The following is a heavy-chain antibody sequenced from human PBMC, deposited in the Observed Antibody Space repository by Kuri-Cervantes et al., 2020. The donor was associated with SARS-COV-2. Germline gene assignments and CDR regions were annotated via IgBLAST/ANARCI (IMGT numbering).Heavy chain of an antibody. CDR3: ARDPSGYNWNDETNRRDNWFDP. Sequence: GESLKISCAASGFTFSSYGMHWVRQAPGKGLEWVAFIRYDGSNKYYADSVKGRFTISRDNAKNSLYLQMNSLRAEDTAVYYCARDPSGYNWNDETNRRDNWFDPWGQGTLVTVSS. CDR1: GFTFSSYG. CDR2: IRYDGSNK. V-gene: IGHV3-30*02. D-gene: IGHD1-1*01. J-gene: IGHJ5*02.